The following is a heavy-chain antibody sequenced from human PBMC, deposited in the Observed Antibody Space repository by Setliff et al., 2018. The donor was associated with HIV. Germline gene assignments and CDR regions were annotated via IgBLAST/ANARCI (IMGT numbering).Heavy chain of an antibody. CDR1: GFSLNTVGMC. CDR2: IDWDDDK. Sequence: ESGPTLVNPTQTLTLTCTFSGFSLNTVGMCVSWIRQPPGKALEWLARIDWDDDKYYITSLKTRLTISKDTSKNQVVLTMTNMDPVDSGTYFCARTRPPSGLASAYFFDSWGQGTQVTVSS. D-gene: IGHD6-25*01. V-gene: IGHV2-70*11. CDR3: ARTRPPSGLASAYFFDS. J-gene: IGHJ4*02.